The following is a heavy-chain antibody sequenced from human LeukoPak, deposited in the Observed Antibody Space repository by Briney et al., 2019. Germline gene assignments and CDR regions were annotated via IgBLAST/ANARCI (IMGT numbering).Heavy chain of an antibody. D-gene: IGHD1-26*01. CDR2: VFYSGGT. CDR3: VRAPIGSYRPYYFDN. CDR1: GGSLTNYDYH. J-gene: IGHJ4*02. V-gene: IGHV4-39*07. Sequence: SETLSLTCSVSGGSLTNYDYHWGWIRQPPGKGLEWIGTVFYSGGTYYNPSLRGRVTISADKSKNQFSLKLTSLTPADTAVFLCVRAPIGSYRPYYFDNWGQGTLVTVSS.